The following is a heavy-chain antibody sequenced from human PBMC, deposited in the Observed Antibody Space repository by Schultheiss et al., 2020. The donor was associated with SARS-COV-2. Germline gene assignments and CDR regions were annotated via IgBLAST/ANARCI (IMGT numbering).Heavy chain of an antibody. D-gene: IGHD2-15*01. Sequence: GGSLRLSCAASGFTFSNAWMSWVRQAPGKGLEWVGRIKSKTDGGTTDYAAPVKGRFTISRDDSKNTLYLQMNSLKTEDTAVYYCTTEAGYCSGGSCSLFDYWGQGTLVTVSS. V-gene: IGHV3-15*01. CDR2: IKSKTDGGTT. CDR1: GFTFSNAW. J-gene: IGHJ4*02. CDR3: TTEAGYCSGGSCSLFDY.